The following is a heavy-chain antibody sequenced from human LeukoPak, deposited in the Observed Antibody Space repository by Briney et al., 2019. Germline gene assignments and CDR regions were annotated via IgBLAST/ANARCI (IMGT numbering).Heavy chain of an antibody. CDR3: ARAPPEESWLVYFDS. CDR2: IYISGST. CDR1: GGSISSYY. Sequence: SETLSLTCTVSGGSISSYYWSWIRQPAGKGLEWIGRIYISGSTNYNPSLKSRVTMSVDTSKNQLSLKLSSVTPADTAIYYCARAPPEESWLVYFDSWGQGTLVTVSS. J-gene: IGHJ4*02. D-gene: IGHD6-19*01. V-gene: IGHV4-4*07.